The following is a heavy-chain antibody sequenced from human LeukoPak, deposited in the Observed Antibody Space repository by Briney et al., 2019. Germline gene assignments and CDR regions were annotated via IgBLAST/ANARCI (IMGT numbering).Heavy chain of an antibody. CDR3: ARYGMDV. J-gene: IGHJ6*02. CDR2: IWYDGSNK. Sequence: GGSLRLSCAASGFTFSSYAMHWVRQAPGKGLEWVAVIWYDGSNKYYADSVKGRFTISRDNSKNTLYPQMNSLRAEDTAVYYCARYGMDVWGQGTTVTVSS. CDR1: GFTFSSYA. V-gene: IGHV3-33*08.